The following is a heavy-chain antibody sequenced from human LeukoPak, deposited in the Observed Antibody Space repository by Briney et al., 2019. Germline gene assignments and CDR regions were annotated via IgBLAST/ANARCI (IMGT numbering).Heavy chain of an antibody. V-gene: IGHV4-61*02. J-gene: IGHJ4*02. Sequence: SETLSLTCTVSGGSVNTGSGNHYWSWLRQPAGKGLEWIGRIYTSDSTYYNTSLKSRVTISVDTSKNQFSLRLNSVTAPGTAVYYCARETGYSGFAHPFCDYWGQGTLVTVSS. CDR2: IYTSDST. D-gene: IGHD1-26*01. CDR3: ARETGYSGFAHPFCDY. CDR1: GGSVNTGSGNHY.